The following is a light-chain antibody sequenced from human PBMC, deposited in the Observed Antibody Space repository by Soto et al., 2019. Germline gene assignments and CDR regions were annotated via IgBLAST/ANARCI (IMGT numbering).Light chain of an antibody. Sequence: DIQMTQSPSTLSASVVDRVTTTFRASQSISSWLAWYQQKPGKAPKLLIYDASSLESGAPSRFSGRRSGTEFTLTISSLQPDDFATYYCQQYNSYSPLTFGGGTKVDI. CDR1: QSISSW. CDR3: QQYNSYSPLT. J-gene: IGKJ4*01. V-gene: IGKV1-5*01. CDR2: DAS.